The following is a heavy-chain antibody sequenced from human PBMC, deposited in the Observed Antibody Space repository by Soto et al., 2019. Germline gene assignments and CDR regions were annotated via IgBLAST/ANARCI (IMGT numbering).Heavy chain of an antibody. CDR3: ARGGIAVAGYYYYGMDV. D-gene: IGHD6-19*01. Sequence: VQLVESGGGLVQPGGSLRLPCAASGFTFSSYWMHWVRQAPGKGLVWVSRINSDGSSTSYADSVKGRFTISRDNAKNTLYLQMNSLRAEDTAVYYCARGGIAVAGYYYYGMDVWGQGTTVTVSS. CDR1: GFTFSSYW. V-gene: IGHV3-74*01. CDR2: INSDGSST. J-gene: IGHJ6*02.